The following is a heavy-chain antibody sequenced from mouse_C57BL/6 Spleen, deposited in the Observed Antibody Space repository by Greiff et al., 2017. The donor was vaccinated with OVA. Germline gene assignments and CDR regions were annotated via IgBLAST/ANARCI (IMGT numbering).Heavy chain of an antibody. D-gene: IGHD1-1*01. CDR3: ARRRDYYGSSWFAY. CDR1: GYTFTSYW. J-gene: IGHJ3*01. Sequence: QVQLQQPGAELVRPGSSVKLSCKASGYTFTSYWMDWVKQRPGQGLEWIGNIYPSDSETHYNQKFKDKATLTVDKSSSTAYMQLSSLTSEDSAVYYCARRRDYYGSSWFAYWGQGTLVTVSA. V-gene: IGHV1-61*01. CDR2: IYPSDSET.